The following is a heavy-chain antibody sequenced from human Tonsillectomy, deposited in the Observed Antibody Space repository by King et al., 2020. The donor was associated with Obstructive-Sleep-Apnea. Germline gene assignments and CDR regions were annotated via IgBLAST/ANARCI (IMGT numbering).Heavy chain of an antibody. Sequence: QLQESGPGLVKPSETLSLTCTVSGGSISSSSYYWGWIRQPPGKGLEWIGSIYYSGSTYYNPSLKSRVTISVDTSKNQFSLKLSSVTAADTAVYYCAGMHPYDFWSGYRLSYYYYGMDVWGQGTTVTVSS. CDR3: AGMHPYDFWSGYRLSYYYYGMDV. CDR1: GGSISSSSYY. V-gene: IGHV4-39*07. CDR2: IYYSGST. D-gene: IGHD3-3*01. J-gene: IGHJ6*02.